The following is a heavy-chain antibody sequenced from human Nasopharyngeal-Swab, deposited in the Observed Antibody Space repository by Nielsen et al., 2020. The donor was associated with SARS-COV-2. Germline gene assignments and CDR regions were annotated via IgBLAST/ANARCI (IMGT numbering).Heavy chain of an antibody. J-gene: IGHJ4*02. D-gene: IGHD2-2*01. V-gene: IGHV3-21*01. CDR1: GFTFSSYS. CDR2: ISSSSSYI. Sequence: GGSLRLSCAASGFTFSSYSMNWVRQAPGKGLEWVSSISSSSSYIYYADSVKGRFTISRDNAKNSLYLQMNSLRAEDTAVYHCARGKAGYCSSTSCYLYFDYWGQGTLVTVSS. CDR3: ARGKAGYCSSTSCYLYFDY.